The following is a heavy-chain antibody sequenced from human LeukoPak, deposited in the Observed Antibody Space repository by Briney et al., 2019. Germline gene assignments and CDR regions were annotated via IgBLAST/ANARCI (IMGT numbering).Heavy chain of an antibody. V-gene: IGHV3-66*01. Sequence: GGSLRLSCTASGFIVTNNYINWVRQAPGKGLGWVSLVYSGGSTYYADSVKGRFTISRDNSKNMVYLQMNSLRAEDTAMYYCARDPPAVQIDTYGWGQGPLVTVSS. CDR1: GFIVTNNY. CDR3: ARDPPAVQIDTYG. D-gene: IGHD1-1*01. J-gene: IGHJ4*02. CDR2: VYSGGST.